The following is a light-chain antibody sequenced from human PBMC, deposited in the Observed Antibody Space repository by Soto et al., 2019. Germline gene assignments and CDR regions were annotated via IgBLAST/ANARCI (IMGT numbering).Light chain of an antibody. CDR3: IQALQTPYT. J-gene: IGKJ2*01. Sequence: EIVMPQSPLSLPVTPGEPASISCRSSQSLLHSDGYNYLDWYLQKPGQSPQLLIYLGSSRASGVPDRFSGSGSGTDCTMKISRVEAEDVGAYYCIQALQTPYTFGQGTKLEIK. CDR1: QSLLHSDGYNY. V-gene: IGKV2-28*01. CDR2: LGS.